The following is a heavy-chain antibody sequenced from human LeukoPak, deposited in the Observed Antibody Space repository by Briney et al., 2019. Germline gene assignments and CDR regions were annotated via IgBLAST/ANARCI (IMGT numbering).Heavy chain of an antibody. CDR3: AKGGAAIAPDYYYGMDV. Sequence: GGSLRLSCAASGFTLDDYAMHWVRQAPGKGLEWVSGISWNSGSIGYADSVKGRFTISRDNAKNSLYLQMNSLRAEDTALYYCAKGGAAIAPDYYYGMDVWGQGTTVTVSS. J-gene: IGHJ6*02. CDR1: GFTLDDYA. V-gene: IGHV3-9*01. D-gene: IGHD6-25*01. CDR2: ISWNSGSI.